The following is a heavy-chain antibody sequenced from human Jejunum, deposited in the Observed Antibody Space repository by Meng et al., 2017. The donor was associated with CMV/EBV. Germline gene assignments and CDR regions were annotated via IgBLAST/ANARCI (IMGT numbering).Heavy chain of an antibody. CDR3: ARGDHCGTTSCFPHWFDP. Sequence: STRVSYWSWVRQAPGKGLEWIGNVFDSGSTNYNPSLKSRVTISLDTSKNQFSLKLTSVTAADTAVYYCARGDHCGTTSCFPHWFDPWGQGTLVTVSS. V-gene: IGHV4-59*01. J-gene: IGHJ5*02. CDR2: VFDSGST. D-gene: IGHD2-2*01. CDR1: STRVSY.